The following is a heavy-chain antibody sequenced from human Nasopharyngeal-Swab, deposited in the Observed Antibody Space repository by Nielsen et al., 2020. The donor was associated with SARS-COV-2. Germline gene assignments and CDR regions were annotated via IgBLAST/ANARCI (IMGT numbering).Heavy chain of an antibody. Sequence: WLRQPPGKGLEWIGYIDYSGSTDYNPSLKSRVTISVDTSKNQFSLKLSSVTAADTAVYYCARDGGPAYYFDYWGQGTLVTVSS. J-gene: IGHJ4*02. V-gene: IGHV4-59*01. D-gene: IGHD3-16*01. CDR3: ARDGGPAYYFDY. CDR2: IDYSGST.